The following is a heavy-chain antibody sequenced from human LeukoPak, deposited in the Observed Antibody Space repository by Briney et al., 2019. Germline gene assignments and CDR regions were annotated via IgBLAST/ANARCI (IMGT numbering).Heavy chain of an antibody. D-gene: IGHD3-22*01. CDR2: ISSSSSYI. CDR3: ARAPTYDSSGYYLY. Sequence: GGSLRLSCAASGFTFSSYSMSWVRQAPGKGLEWVSSISSSSSYIYYADSVKGRLTISRDNAKISLYLQMNSLRAEDTAVYYCARAPTYDSSGYYLYWGQGTLVTVSS. V-gene: IGHV3-21*01. CDR1: GFTFSSYS. J-gene: IGHJ4*02.